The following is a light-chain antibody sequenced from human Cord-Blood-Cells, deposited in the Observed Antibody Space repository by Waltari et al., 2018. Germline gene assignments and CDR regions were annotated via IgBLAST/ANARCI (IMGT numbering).Light chain of an antibody. V-gene: IGKV2-40*01. CDR2: TRS. Sequence: DIVMTQTPLSLPAPRGEPASISCRSSQSLLDSDDGNPYLDWYLQKPGQLRQLLIYTRSYRASAAPDRFSGSGSETDFALKFSRDEAEDVGVCYGVQRIEVPGSFGPGTTVAIK. CDR1: QSLLDSDDGNPY. J-gene: IGKJ3*01. CDR3: VQRIEVPGS.